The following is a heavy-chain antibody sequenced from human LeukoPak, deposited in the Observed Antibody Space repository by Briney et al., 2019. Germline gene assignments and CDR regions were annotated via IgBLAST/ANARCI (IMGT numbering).Heavy chain of an antibody. Sequence: ASVKVSCKASGYTFTSYGISWVRQAPGQGLEWMGWITAYNGNTNYAQKLQGRVAMTTDTSTSTAYMELRSLRSDDTAVYYCARDLLLVGATAYWGQGTLVTVSS. J-gene: IGHJ4*02. D-gene: IGHD1-26*01. CDR3: ARDLLLVGATAY. CDR2: ITAYNGNT. V-gene: IGHV1-18*01. CDR1: GYTFTSYG.